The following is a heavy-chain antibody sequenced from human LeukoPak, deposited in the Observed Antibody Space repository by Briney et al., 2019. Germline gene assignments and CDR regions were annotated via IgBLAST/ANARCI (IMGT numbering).Heavy chain of an antibody. CDR3: ARVRRYSSDWYDVFDI. Sequence: GGSLRLSCAASGFTFSDYYMNWIRQAPGKGLEWVSYISSSSSYTNYADSVKGRFTISRDNAKNSLYLQMNSLRAEDTAVYYCARVRRYSSDWYDVFDIWGQGTMVTVSS. V-gene: IGHV3-11*05. J-gene: IGHJ3*02. CDR1: GFTFSDYY. D-gene: IGHD6-19*01. CDR2: ISSSSSYT.